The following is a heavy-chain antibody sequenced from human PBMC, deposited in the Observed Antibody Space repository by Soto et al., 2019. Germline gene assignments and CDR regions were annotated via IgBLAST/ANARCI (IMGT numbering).Heavy chain of an antibody. CDR3: ARVVVVPAAIFGNSFDP. D-gene: IGHD2-2*02. CDR1: GGSISSYY. Sequence: SETLSLTCTVSGGSISSYYWSWIRQPPGKGLEWIGYIYYSGSTNYNPSLKSRVTISVDTSKNQFSLKLSSVTAADTAVYYCARVVVVPAAIFGNSFDPWGQGTLVTVSS. CDR2: IYYSGST. J-gene: IGHJ5*02. V-gene: IGHV4-59*01.